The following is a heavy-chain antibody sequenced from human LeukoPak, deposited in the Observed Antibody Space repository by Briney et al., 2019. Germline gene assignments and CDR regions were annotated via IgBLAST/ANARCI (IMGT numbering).Heavy chain of an antibody. D-gene: IGHD3-22*01. J-gene: IGHJ4*02. CDR1: GGSISSSSYY. CDR3: ARGDSSYYYDSSGYHY. Sequence: KPSETLSLTCTVSGGSISSSSYYWGWIRQPPGKGLEWIGSIYYSGSTYYNPSLKSRVTISVDTSKNQFSLKLSSVTAADTAVYYCARGDSSYYYDSSGYHYWGQGTLVTVSS. CDR2: IYYSGST. V-gene: IGHV4-39*07.